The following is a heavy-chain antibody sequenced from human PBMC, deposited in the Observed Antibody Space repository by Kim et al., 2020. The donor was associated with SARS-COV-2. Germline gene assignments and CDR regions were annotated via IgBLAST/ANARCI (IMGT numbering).Heavy chain of an antibody. CDR2: ISTTGSFT. J-gene: IGHJ6*01. Sequence: GGSLRLSCAASGFSFSDYYMSWIRQAPGKGLEWVAFISTTGSFTNYAGSVKGRFTISRDNAQSALFLQMDSLRAGDTALYFCARVSQRKWYEADYYYGM. CDR3: ARVSQRKWYEADYYYGM. CDR1: GFSFSDYY. D-gene: IGHD2-15*01. V-gene: IGHV3-11*06.